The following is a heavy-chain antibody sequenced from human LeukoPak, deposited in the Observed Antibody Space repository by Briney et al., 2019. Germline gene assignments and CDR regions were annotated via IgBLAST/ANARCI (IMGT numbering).Heavy chain of an antibody. Sequence: GGSLRLSCVVSGFSVSRNCWAWVLQAPGKGLEWVSVIYSGGSTFYSDSVKGRSTISRDNSKNTLYFQMNNLRVEDTSVYYCAGSAGGAFDYGGLGAVVTVSS. D-gene: IGHD1-26*01. CDR3: AGSAGGAFDY. CDR2: IYSGGST. V-gene: IGHV3-66*01. J-gene: IGHJ4*02. CDR1: GFSVSRNC.